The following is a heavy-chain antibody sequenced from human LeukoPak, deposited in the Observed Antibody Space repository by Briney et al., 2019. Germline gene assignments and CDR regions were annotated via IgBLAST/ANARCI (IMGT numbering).Heavy chain of an antibody. CDR2: ISYDGSNK. V-gene: IGHV3-30*18. CDR1: GFTFSSYG. CDR3: AKDRYDSSEGWIVY. J-gene: IGHJ4*02. D-gene: IGHD3-22*01. Sequence: PGGSLRLSCVASGFTFSSYGMHWVRQAPGKGLEWVAVISYDGSNKYYGDSVKGRFTISRDNSKNTLYLQMNSLRGEDTAVYYCAKDRYDSSEGWIVYWGQGTLVTVSS.